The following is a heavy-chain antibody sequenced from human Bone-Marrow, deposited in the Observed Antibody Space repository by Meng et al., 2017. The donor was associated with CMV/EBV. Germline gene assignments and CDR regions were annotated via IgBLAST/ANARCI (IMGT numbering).Heavy chain of an antibody. V-gene: IGHV3-11*04. D-gene: IGHD3-16*01. CDR2: ISSSGSTI. Sequence: GESLKISCAASGFTFSDYYMSWIRQAPGKGLEWVSYISSSGSTIYYADSVKGRFTISRDNAKNSPYLQMNSLRAEDTAVYYCAGGPDAFDIWGQGTMVTVSS. CDR1: GFTFSDYY. CDR3: AGGPDAFDI. J-gene: IGHJ3*02.